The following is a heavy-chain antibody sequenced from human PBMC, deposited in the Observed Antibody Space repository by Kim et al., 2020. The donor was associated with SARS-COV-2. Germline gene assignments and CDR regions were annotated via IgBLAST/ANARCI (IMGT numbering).Heavy chain of an antibody. J-gene: IGHJ5*02. CDR1: GFTFSSFA. D-gene: IGHD6-13*01. V-gene: IGHV3-23*01. CDR2: ISGSGEIT. Sequence: GGSLRLSCAASGFTFSSFAMNWVRQTSAKGLEWVSAISGSGEITYYSDSVKGRFSISRDKSNNTLYLNMGSLRVDDTAVYYCAKMGIGAAAARYRFDPWG. CDR3: AKMGIGAAAARYRFDP.